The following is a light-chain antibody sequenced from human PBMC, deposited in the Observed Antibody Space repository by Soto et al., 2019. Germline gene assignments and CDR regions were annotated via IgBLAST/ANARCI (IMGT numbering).Light chain of an antibody. CDR2: AAS. V-gene: IGKV1-39*01. CDR1: QGFTTY. CDR3: QQSYSNTWT. J-gene: IGKJ1*01. Sequence: DIQMAQSPSSLSASVVDRVTITCRASQGFTTYLNWYQQKKGNAPKLLIYAASTLQSGVPSRFSGSGSETDCTLTISSLRPEDFATYSCQQSYSNTWTFGQGTKVDIK.